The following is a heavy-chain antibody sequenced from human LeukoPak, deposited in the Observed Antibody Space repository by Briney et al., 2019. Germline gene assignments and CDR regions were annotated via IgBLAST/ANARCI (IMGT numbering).Heavy chain of an antibody. D-gene: IGHD1-1*01. CDR1: GFTVSSNY. V-gene: IGHV3-53*01. J-gene: IGHJ4*02. Sequence: GGSLRLSCAASGFTVSSNYMSWVRQAPGKGLEWVSVIYSGGYTYYADSVKGRFTISRDNSKNTLYLQMNSLRAEDTAVYYCAKTGNPATGDYWGQGTLVTVSS. CDR2: IYSGGYT. CDR3: AKTGNPATGDY.